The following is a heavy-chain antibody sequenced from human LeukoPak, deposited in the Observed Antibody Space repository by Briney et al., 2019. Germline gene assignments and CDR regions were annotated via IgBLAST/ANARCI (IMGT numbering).Heavy chain of an antibody. J-gene: IGHJ5*02. CDR3: ARVVVAAEYNWFDP. Sequence: GGSLRLSCAASGFTVSSNYMSWVRQAPGKGLEWVSVIYSSGSTYYADSAKGRFAISRDNSKNTLYLQMNSLRAEDTAVYYCARVVVAAEYNWFDPWGQGTLVTVSS. V-gene: IGHV3-53*01. CDR2: IYSSGST. D-gene: IGHD2-15*01. CDR1: GFTVSSNY.